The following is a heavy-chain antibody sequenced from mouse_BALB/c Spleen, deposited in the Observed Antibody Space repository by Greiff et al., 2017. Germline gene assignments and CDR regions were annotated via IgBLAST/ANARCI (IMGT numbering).Heavy chain of an antibody. CDR3: ARNGGYIDY. CDR1: GFTFSSFG. Sequence: EVNLVESGGGVVQPGGSRKLSCAASGFTFSSFGMHWVRQAPEKGLEWVAYISSGSSTIYYADTVKGRFTISRDNPKNTLFLQMTSLRSEDTAMYYCARNGGYIDYWGQGTTLTVSS. J-gene: IGHJ2*01. V-gene: IGHV5-17*02. CDR2: ISSGSSTI.